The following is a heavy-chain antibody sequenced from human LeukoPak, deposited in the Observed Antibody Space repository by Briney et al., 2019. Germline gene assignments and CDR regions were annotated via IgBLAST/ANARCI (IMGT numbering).Heavy chain of an antibody. CDR3: ARDLYYGSGGYYFDY. D-gene: IGHD3-10*01. CDR2: IYSGGRT. J-gene: IGHJ4*02. V-gene: IGHV3-66*01. CDR1: GLTVSSNY. Sequence: GGSLRLSCAASGLTVSSNYMSWVRQAPGKGLEWVSVIYSGGRTFYADSVKGRFIISRDNSKNTLFLQMNSLRAEDTAVYYRARDLYYGSGGYYFDYWGQGTLVTVSS.